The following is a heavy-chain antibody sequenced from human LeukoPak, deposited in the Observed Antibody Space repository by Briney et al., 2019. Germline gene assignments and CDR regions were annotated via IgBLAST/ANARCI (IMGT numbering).Heavy chain of an antibody. Sequence: SVKVSCKASGGTFSSYAISWVRQAPGQGLEWIGRILPIFGTANYAQKFQGRVTITTDESTSTAYMELSSLRSEDTAVYYCARAVLGYCSGGSCYGRDWFDPWGQGTLVTVSS. V-gene: IGHV1-69*05. CDR1: GGTFSSYA. D-gene: IGHD2-15*01. CDR3: ARAVLGYCSGGSCYGRDWFDP. J-gene: IGHJ5*02. CDR2: ILPIFGTA.